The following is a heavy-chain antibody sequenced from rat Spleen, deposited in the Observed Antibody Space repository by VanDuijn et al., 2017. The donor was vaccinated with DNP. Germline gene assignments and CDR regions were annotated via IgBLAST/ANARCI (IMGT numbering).Heavy chain of an antibody. J-gene: IGHJ1*01. CDR2: ISTGGGNT. Sequence: EVQLVESGGDLVQPGRSLKLSCAASGFTFSDYYMAWVRQAPKKGLEWVASISTGGGNTYYRDSVKGRFTISRDNGKSTLYLQMDSLRSEDTATYYCARRATDYYYRYFDFWGPGTMVTVSS. D-gene: IGHD1-6*01. CDR1: GFTFSDYY. CDR3: ARRATDYYYRYFDF. V-gene: IGHV5-25*01.